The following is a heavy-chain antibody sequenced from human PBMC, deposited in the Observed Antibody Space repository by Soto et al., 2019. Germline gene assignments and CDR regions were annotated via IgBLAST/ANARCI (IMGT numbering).Heavy chain of an antibody. V-gene: IGHV3-30-3*01. J-gene: IGHJ6*02. CDR2: ISYDGSNK. D-gene: IGHD2-2*01. CDR3: ATSTPHGFFLGMDV. CDR1: GFTFSSYA. Sequence: GGSLRLSCAASGFTFSSYAMHWVRQAPGKGLEWVAVISYDGSNKYYADSVKGRFTISRDNSKNTLYLQMNSLRAEDTAVYYCATSTPHGFFLGMDVWGQGTTVTVS.